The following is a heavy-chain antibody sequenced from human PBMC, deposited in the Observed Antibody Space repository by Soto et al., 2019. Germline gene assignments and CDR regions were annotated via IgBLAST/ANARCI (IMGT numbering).Heavy chain of an antibody. CDR3: ARARLMVYAIAVSDNWFDP. Sequence: GESLKISCKGSGYSFTSYWIGWVRQMPGKGLEWMGTIYPGDSDTRYSPSFQGQVTISADKSISTAYLQWSSLKASDTAMYYCARARLMVYAIAVSDNWFDPWGPGTLLTVSS. J-gene: IGHJ5*02. D-gene: IGHD2-8*01. V-gene: IGHV5-51*01. CDR2: IYPGDSDT. CDR1: GYSFTSYW.